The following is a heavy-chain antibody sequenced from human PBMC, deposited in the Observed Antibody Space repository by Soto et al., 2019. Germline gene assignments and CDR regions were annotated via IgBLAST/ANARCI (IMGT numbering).Heavy chain of an antibody. V-gene: IGHV1-69*13. Sequence: SVKVSCKASGGTFSSYAISWVRQAPGQGLEWMGGIIPIFGTANYAQKFQGRVTITADESTSTAYMELSSLRSEDTAVYYCARAKLSLPSIEARPPPYNWFAPRARGSLVPVSS. CDR2: IIPIFGTA. D-gene: IGHD6-6*01. CDR1: GGTFSSYA. CDR3: ARAKLSLPSIEARPPPYNWFAP. J-gene: IGHJ5*02.